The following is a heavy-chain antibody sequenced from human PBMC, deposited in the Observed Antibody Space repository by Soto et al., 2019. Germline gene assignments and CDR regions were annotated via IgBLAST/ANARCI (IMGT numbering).Heavy chain of an antibody. Sequence: ETLSLTCSVSGGSVSDKTYYWSWIRQPPGKRLEWIGYVYYSGTTNYNPSLKSRVTISVDLSKNQFSLRLSSVTTADTALYYCARTTAVPNSLRSRYFFDYWGQGTLVTVS. CDR1: GGSVSDKTYY. J-gene: IGHJ4*02. D-gene: IGHD4-17*01. V-gene: IGHV4-61*01. CDR3: ARTTAVPNSLRSRYFFDY. CDR2: VYYSGTT.